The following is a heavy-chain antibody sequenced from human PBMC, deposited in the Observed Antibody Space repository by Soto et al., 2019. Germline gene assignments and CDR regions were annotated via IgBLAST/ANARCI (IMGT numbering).Heavy chain of an antibody. CDR2: ISWNSGSI. Sequence: EVQLVESGGGLVQPGRSLRLSCAASGFTFDDYAMHCVRQAPGKGLEWVSGISWNSGSIGYADSVKGRFTISRDNAKNSLYLQMNSLRAEDTALYYCAKDRHYDSSGYYSILDYWGQGTLVTVSS. D-gene: IGHD3-22*01. V-gene: IGHV3-9*01. CDR3: AKDRHYDSSGYYSILDY. J-gene: IGHJ4*02. CDR1: GFTFDDYA.